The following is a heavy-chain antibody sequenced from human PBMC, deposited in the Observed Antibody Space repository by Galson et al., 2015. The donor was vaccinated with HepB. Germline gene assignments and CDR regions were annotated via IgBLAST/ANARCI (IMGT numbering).Heavy chain of an antibody. Sequence: SLRLSCAASGFTFSSYRMHWVRQGPGQGLVWVSRMYLDGRTTTYADSMKGRFTISRDNAKNTLYLQMNSLRAEDTAVYYCARAVSSDHNWFDSWGQGTLVTVSS. D-gene: IGHD3-22*01. V-gene: IGHV3-74*01. CDR1: GFTFSSYR. J-gene: IGHJ5*01. CDR3: ARAVSSDHNWFDS. CDR2: MYLDGRTT.